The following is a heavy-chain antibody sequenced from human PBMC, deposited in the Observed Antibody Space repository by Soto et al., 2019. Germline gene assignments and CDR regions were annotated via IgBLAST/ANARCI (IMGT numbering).Heavy chain of an antibody. V-gene: IGHV1-69*18. Sequence: QVQLVQSGAEVKKPGSSVKVSCKASAGTFVNYAITWVRQAPGQGLELMGTITPMFGTTYNAQKFNGRVTFTADESTSTAFMELSVLRSKDTAVYYGARVALSGSLLRGVDSWGQGTLVTVSS. CDR3: ARVALSGSLLRGVDS. CDR2: ITPMFGTT. CDR1: AGTFVNYA. J-gene: IGHJ4*02. D-gene: IGHD1-26*01.